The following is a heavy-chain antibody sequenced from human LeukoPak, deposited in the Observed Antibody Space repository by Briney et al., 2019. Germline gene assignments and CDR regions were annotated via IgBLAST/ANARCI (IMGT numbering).Heavy chain of an antibody. D-gene: IGHD5-12*01. V-gene: IGHV1-2*02. CDR2: INPNSGGT. Sequence: ASVKVSCKASGYTFTAYYMHWVRQAPGQGLEWMGWINPNSGGTNYAQKFQGRVTMTRDTSISTVYMELSRLRSDDTAVYYCARLRLGDAFDIWGQGTMVTVSS. CDR1: GYTFTAYY. CDR3: ARLRLGDAFDI. J-gene: IGHJ3*02.